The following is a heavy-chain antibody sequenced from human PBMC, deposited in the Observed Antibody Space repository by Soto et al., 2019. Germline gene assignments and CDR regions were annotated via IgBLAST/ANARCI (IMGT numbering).Heavy chain of an antibody. J-gene: IGHJ6*02. D-gene: IGHD2-15*01. CDR1: GGSFSGYY. V-gene: IGHV4-34*01. Sequence: SETLSLTCAVYGGSFSGYYWSWIRQPPGKGLEWIGEINHSGSTNYNPSLKSRVTISVDTSKNQFSLKLGSVTAADTAVYYCARVRGMNCSGGSCSRYYYYGMDVWGQGTTVTVSS. CDR3: ARVRGMNCSGGSCSRYYYYGMDV. CDR2: INHSGST.